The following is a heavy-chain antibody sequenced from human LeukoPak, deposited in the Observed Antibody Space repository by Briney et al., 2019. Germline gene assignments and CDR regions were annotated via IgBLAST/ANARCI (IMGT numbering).Heavy chain of an antibody. CDR1: GFTFSSYA. V-gene: IGHV3-23*01. Sequence: PGGSLRLSCAASGFTFSSYAMSWVRQAPGKGLEWVSAISGSGGSTYYADSVKGRFTISRDNSKNTLYLQMDSLRAEDTAVYYCAKDLLGYSNFVPFDYWGQGTLVTVSS. CDR3: AKDLLGYSNFVPFDY. CDR2: ISGSGGST. D-gene: IGHD4-4*01. J-gene: IGHJ4*02.